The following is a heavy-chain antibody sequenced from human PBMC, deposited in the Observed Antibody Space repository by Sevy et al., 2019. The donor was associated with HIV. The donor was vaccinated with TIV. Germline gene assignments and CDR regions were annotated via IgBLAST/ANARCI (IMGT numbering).Heavy chain of an antibody. D-gene: IGHD6-13*01. CDR3: VRAVAADGSF. V-gene: IGHV3-23*01. CDR2: ISGSGTST. J-gene: IGHJ4*02. CDR1: GFSFSTYA. Sequence: GGSLRLSCAASGFSFSTYAMTWVRQAPGKGLEWVSGISGSGTSTYYTDSVKGRFTISRDNSKNTVYLQMNNLRAEDTARYYCVRAVAADGSFWGQGTLVTVSS.